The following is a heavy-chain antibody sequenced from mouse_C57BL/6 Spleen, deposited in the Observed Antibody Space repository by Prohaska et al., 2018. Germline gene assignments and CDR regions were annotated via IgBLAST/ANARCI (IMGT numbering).Heavy chain of an antibody. CDR3: MRYGNFWYSHV. CDR1: GFTFSGFW. V-gene: IGHV11-2*01. Sequence: EVQLLETGGGLVQPGGSRGLSCEGSGFTFSGFWMSWVRLTPGKTLEWIGDINSDGIAINYAPSINKRFTIFRDNDKGTLDSQMSNVRSEYTGTYFCMRYGNFWYSHVWGTGTTVTVTS. J-gene: IGHJ1*03. D-gene: IGHD2-1*01. CDR2: INSDGIAI.